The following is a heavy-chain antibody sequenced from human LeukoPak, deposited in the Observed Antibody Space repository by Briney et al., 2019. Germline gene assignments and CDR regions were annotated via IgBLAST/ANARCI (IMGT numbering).Heavy chain of an antibody. CDR1: GGSFSGYY. V-gene: IGHV4-34*01. J-gene: IGHJ5*02. CDR3: ARGKSHPNWFDP. CDR2: INHSGST. Sequence: SETLSLTCAVYGGSFSGYYWSWIRQPPGKGLEWIGEINHSGSTNYNPSLKSRVTISVDTSKNQFSLKLSSVTAADTAVYYCARGKSHPNWFDPWGQGTLVIVSS.